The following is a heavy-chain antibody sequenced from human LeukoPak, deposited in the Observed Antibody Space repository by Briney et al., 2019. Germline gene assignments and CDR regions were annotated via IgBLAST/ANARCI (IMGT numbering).Heavy chain of an antibody. CDR2: IYSGGST. D-gene: IGHD3-22*01. Sequence: GGSLRLSCAASGFTVSSNYMSWVRQAPGKGLEWVSVIYSGGSTYYADSVKGRFTISRDNSKNTLYLQMNSLRAEDTAVYYCARDSTYYDSPPVDYWGQGTLVTVSS. CDR1: GFTVSSNY. V-gene: IGHV3-66*01. J-gene: IGHJ4*02. CDR3: ARDSTYYDSPPVDY.